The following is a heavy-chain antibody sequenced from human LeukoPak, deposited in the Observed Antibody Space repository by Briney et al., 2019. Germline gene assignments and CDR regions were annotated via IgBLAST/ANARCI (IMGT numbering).Heavy chain of an antibody. CDR3: AKDYYDSSGYYSLMDV. D-gene: IGHD3-22*01. V-gene: IGHV3-9*01. J-gene: IGHJ6*02. Sequence: GGSLRLSCAASGFTFDVYAMHWVRQAPGKGLEWVSGISWNSGSIGYADSVKGRFTISRDNAKNSLYLQMNSLRAEDTALYYCAKDYYDSSGYYSLMDVWGQGTTVTVSS. CDR2: ISWNSGSI. CDR1: GFTFDVYA.